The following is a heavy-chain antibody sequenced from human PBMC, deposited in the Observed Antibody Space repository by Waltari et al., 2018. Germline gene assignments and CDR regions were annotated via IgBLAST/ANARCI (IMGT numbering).Heavy chain of an antibody. D-gene: IGHD3-10*01. CDR2: VDPEDGET. J-gene: IGHJ3*01. CDR3: VTALGDRSSASRPFDV. V-gene: IGHV1-69-2*01. Sequence: EVQLLQSGTELKKPGSTVKISCKVSGYRFTDYYLQGVQQAPGKGPQWMGLVDPEDGETIYAERFQGRVTITADTSTETAFMELSSLTSDDTAVYYCVTALGDRSSASRPFDVWGLGTLITVSS. CDR1: GYRFTDYY.